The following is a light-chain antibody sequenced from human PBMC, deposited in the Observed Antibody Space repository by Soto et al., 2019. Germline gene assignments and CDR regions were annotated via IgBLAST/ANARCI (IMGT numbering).Light chain of an antibody. CDR3: QQSLTIPYT. Sequence: DIQMTQSPSSLSASVRDRVTITCRASQTISTHLNWYKQKPGKAPKLLIYAASTLHSGVPSRFSGSGSGTDFTLTINSLQPEDFATYYCQQSLTIPYTFGQGTKLEIK. CDR1: QTISTH. J-gene: IGKJ2*01. CDR2: AAS. V-gene: IGKV1-39*01.